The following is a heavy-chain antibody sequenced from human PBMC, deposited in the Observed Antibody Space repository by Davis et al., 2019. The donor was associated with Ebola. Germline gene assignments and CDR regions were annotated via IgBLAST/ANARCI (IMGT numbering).Heavy chain of an antibody. CDR2: IRGSDGTT. Sequence: PGGSLRLSCAGSGFGLSSYAMSWVRQALGKGLEWVADIRGSDGTTYYAESVQGRFTISGDNSQNTVYLQMNSLRAEDTAVYYCAKYGYSFGFRDCLDYWGQGTLVTVSS. V-gene: IGHV3-23*01. D-gene: IGHD5-12*01. CDR3: AKYGYSFGFRDCLDY. CDR1: GFGLSSYA. J-gene: IGHJ4*02.